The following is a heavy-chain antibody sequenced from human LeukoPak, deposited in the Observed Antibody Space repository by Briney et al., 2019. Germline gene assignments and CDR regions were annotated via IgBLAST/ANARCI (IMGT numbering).Heavy chain of an antibody. D-gene: IGHD2-2*01. Sequence: GGSLRLSCAASGFTFSSYAMHWVHKAPGKGLEWAAVISYDGSNKYYANSVKGRFTISRDNSKNTLYLQMSSLRAEDTAVYYCARGLGVRRYCSSTSCYANWFDPWGQGTLVTVSS. CDR2: ISYDGSNK. J-gene: IGHJ5*02. CDR3: ARGLGVRRYCSSTSCYANWFDP. CDR1: GFTFSSYA. V-gene: IGHV3-30*04.